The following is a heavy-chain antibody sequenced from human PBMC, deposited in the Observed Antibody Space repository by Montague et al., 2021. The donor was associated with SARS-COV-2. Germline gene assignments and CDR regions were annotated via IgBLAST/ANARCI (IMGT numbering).Heavy chain of an antibody. D-gene: IGHD6-13*01. CDR2: TYYRSMWKS. J-gene: IGHJ4*02. CDR1: GDSVSINXAT. V-gene: IGHV6-1*01. Sequence: CAISGDSVSINXATWNWIRQSPSRGLEWLGRTYYRSMWKSDYARSVKSRMAINPDTSKNQFSLQLSSVTPEDTALYYCVRGIEAAGSYDYWGQGTLVTVSS. CDR3: VRGIEAAGSYDY.